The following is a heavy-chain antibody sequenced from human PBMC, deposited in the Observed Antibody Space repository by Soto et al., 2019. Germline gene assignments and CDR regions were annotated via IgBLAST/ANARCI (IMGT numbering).Heavy chain of an antibody. V-gene: IGHV3-48*02. Sequence: EVQLVESGGGLVQPGGSLRLSCAASGFTLSACSMNWVRQAPGKGLEWISFINSGSDTIYYGDSVKGRFTISRDNAKNALYLQMNSLRDDDTAVYYCARPHLDRPTYYGLDVWGQGTTVTVSS. J-gene: IGHJ6*02. CDR1: GFTLSACS. CDR3: ARPHLDRPTYYGLDV. CDR2: INSGSDTI. D-gene: IGHD3-16*01.